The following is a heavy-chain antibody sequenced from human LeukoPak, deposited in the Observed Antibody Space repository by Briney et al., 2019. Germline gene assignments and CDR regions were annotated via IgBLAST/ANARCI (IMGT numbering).Heavy chain of an antibody. J-gene: IGHJ5*02. CDR2: INHSGST. Sequence: PSETLSLTCAVYGGSFSGYYWSWIRQPPGKGLEWIGEINHSGSTNYNPSLKRRVTISVDTSKNQFSLKLSSVTAADTAVYYCARVLVYSNYVRVSGWFDPWGQGTLVTVSS. CDR3: ARVLVYSNYVRVSGWFDP. CDR1: GGSFSGYY. V-gene: IGHV4-34*01. D-gene: IGHD4-11*01.